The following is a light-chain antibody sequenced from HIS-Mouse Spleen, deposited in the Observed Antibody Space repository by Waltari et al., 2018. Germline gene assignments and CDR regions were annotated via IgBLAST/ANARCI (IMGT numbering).Light chain of an antibody. J-gene: IGLJ1*01. V-gene: IGLV3-21*02. CDR1: NIGSQS. CDR2: DDR. CDR3: QVWDSSSDRV. Sequence: SYVLTQPPSVSVAPGQTARITCGGNNIGSQSVHWYQQKPGQAPVLVVYDDRDRPSGIPGRFSGSNSGNTATLTISRVEAGDEADYYCQVWDSSSDRVFGTGTKVTVL.